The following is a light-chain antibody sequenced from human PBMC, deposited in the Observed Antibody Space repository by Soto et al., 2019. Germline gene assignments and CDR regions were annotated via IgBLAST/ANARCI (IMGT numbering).Light chain of an antibody. CDR2: GAS. V-gene: IGKV3-15*01. Sequence: EIVMTQSPATLSVSPGERATLSFMASQSVSSYLAWYQQKPGQAPRLLIYGASTRATGIPARFSGSGSGTEFTLTISSLQSEDFAVYYCQQYNTWPPIPFGQGTRLAI. CDR3: QQYNTWPPIP. J-gene: IGKJ5*01. CDR1: QSVSSY.